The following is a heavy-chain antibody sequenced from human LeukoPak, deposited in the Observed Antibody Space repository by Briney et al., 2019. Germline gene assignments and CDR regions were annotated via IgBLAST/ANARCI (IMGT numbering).Heavy chain of an antibody. CDR2: LGTAGDT. J-gene: IGHJ4*02. V-gene: IGHV3-13*01. CDR1: GFTLTNYA. CDR3: ASGGSLFDY. Sequence: PGGSLRLSCAASGFTLTNYAMHWVRQPAGEGLEWVSALGTAGDTFYPGSVKGRFTISRDNAKKSLFLQMNSLRAEDTAVYYCASGGSLFDYWGQGTLVTVSS. D-gene: IGHD2-15*01.